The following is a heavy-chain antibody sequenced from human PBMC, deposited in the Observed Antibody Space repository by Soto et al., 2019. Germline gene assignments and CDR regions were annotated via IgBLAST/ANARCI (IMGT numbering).Heavy chain of an antibody. CDR3: AHCGPEGSFDS. J-gene: IGHJ4*02. V-gene: IGHV2-5*02. Sequence: QITLKESGPTLVRPTQTLTLTCTFSGFSLSATGAGVAWIRQPPGKALAWLALIYWDDDTFYSQSLKTRLTITTDTSKNQVVLTMTNLDPVDTATSYCAHCGPEGSFDSWGQGTLVTVSS. CDR1: GFSLSATGAG. CDR2: IYWDDDT.